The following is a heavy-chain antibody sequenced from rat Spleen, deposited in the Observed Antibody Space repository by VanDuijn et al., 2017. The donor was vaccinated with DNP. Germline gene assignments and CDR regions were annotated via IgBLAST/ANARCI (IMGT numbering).Heavy chain of an antibody. CDR3: TRDPFDY. CDR1: GFTFSGYY. V-gene: IGHV5-20*01. Sequence: EVQLVESGGGLVQPGRSMKLSCAASGFTFSGYYMAWVRQAPTKGLEWVATISYDGSGTYYRDSVKGRFTISRDNAKSTLYLQMNSLRSEDTATYYCTRDPFDYWGQGVMVTVSS. CDR2: ISYDGSGT. J-gene: IGHJ2*01.